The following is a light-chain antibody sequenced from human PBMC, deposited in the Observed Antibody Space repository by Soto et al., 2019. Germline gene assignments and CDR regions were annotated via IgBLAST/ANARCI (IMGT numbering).Light chain of an antibody. J-gene: IGLJ3*02. V-gene: IGLV8-61*01. Sequence: QTVVTQEPSFSVSPGGTVTLTCGLSSGSVSTSHFPNWYQQTPGQPPRTLIDGTKTRSSGVPDRFSGSILGIRAALTITGAKADDEADYYCVLYVGSGIWVFGGGTKLAVL. CDR1: SGSVSTSHF. CDR3: VLYVGSGIWV. CDR2: GTK.